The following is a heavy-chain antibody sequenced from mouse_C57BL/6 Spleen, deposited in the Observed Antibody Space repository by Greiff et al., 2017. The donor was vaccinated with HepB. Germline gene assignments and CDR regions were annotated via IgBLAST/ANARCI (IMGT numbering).Heavy chain of an antibody. D-gene: IGHD2-1*01. Sequence: QVHVKQPGAELVMPGASVKLSCKASGYTFTSYWMHWVKQRPGQGLEWIGEIDPSDSYTNYNQKFKGKSTLTVDKSSSTAYMQLSSLTSEDSAVYYCARSPYGNYGLYFDYWGQGTTLTVSS. CDR2: IDPSDSYT. CDR3: ARSPYGNYGLYFDY. V-gene: IGHV1-69*01. CDR1: GYTFTSYW. J-gene: IGHJ2*01.